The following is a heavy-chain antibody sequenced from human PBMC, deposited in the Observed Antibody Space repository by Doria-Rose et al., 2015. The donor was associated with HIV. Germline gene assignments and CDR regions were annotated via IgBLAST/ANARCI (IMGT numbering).Heavy chain of an antibody. D-gene: IGHD6-13*01. CDR1: GVSLSSPGMG. CDR3: ARIKSSRWYHKYYFDF. CDR2: SFSDDER. J-gene: IGHJ4*02. V-gene: IGHV2-26*01. Sequence: QITLKGSGPVLVKPTETLTLTCTVSGVSLSSPGMGVSWIRQPTGKALEWLANSFSDDERSYKTSLKSRLTISRGTSKSQVVLTMTDMDPVDTATYYCARIKSSRWYHKYYFDFWGQGTLVIVSA.